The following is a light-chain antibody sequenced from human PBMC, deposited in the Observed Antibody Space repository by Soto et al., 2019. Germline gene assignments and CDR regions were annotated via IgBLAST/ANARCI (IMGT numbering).Light chain of an antibody. CDR1: QSISSY. CDR3: QQSYSTRVT. V-gene: IGKV1-39*01. CDR2: AAS. Sequence: DIQMTQSPSSLSASVGDRVTITCRASQSISSYLNWYQQKPGKAPKLLIYAASSLQSGVPSRFSCSRSGTDFTLTISSLQREDVATYYCQQSYSTRVTFGKGRKVDIK. J-gene: IGKJ1*01.